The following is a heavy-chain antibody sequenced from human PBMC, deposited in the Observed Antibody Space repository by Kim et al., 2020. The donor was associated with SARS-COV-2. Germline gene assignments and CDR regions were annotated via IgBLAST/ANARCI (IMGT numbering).Heavy chain of an antibody. J-gene: IGHJ6*02. Sequence: SETLSLTCAVYGGSFSAYSWIWIRQAPGKGLEWIGEVNHSGITKYHPSLKSRVTISVDTSKNQFSLKLPSVTAADTAVFYCARGRAGVVPSPILGLGPYYYYYAMDVWGQRTTVTVS. CDR3: ARGRAGVVPSPILGLGPYYYYYAMDV. CDR1: GGSFSAYS. CDR2: VNHSGIT. V-gene: IGHV4-34*01. D-gene: IGHD3-3*01.